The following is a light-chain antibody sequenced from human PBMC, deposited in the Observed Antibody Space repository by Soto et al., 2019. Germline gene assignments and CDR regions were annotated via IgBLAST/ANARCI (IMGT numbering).Light chain of an antibody. CDR3: SSYTSSRSLV. J-gene: IGLJ2*01. Sequence: QSVLTQPASVSGSPGQSITISCTGTSSDVGGYNYDSWYQQHPGKAPKLMIYDVSNRPSGVSNRFSGSKSGNTASLTISGLQAEDEADYYCSSYTSSRSLVFGGGTKVTVL. CDR1: SSDVGGYNY. V-gene: IGLV2-14*01. CDR2: DVS.